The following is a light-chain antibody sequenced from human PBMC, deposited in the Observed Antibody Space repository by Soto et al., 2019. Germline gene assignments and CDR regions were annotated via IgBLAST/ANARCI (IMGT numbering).Light chain of an antibody. CDR1: QSVSSY. CDR2: DAS. V-gene: IGKV3-11*01. Sequence: EILLTQSPGTLSLSPGERATLSWRASQSVSSYLAWYQQKPGQATRLLISDASNRAHGIPARFSGSGSGTDFTLTISSLEPEDFAAYYCQQRSNWHPWTFGQGTKVDIK. CDR3: QQRSNWHPWT. J-gene: IGKJ1*01.